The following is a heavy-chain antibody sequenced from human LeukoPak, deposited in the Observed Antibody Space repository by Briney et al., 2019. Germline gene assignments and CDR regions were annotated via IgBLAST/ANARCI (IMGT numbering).Heavy chain of an antibody. V-gene: IGHV1-8*01. CDR3: ARGPRRIAAAGTYYFDY. D-gene: IGHD6-13*01. J-gene: IGHJ4*02. CDR1: GYTFTSYD. CDR2: MNPNSGNT. Sequence: GASVKVSCKASGYTFTSYDINWVRQATGQGLEWMGWMNPNSGNTGYAQKFQGRVTMTRNTSISTAYMELSSLRSEDTAVYYCARGPRRIAAAGTYYFDYWGQGTLVTVSS.